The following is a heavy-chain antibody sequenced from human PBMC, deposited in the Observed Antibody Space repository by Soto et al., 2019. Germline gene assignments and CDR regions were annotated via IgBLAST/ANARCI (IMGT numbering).Heavy chain of an antibody. CDR1: RFTISGHA. V-gene: IGHV3-30*03. Sequence: GGSLRLSCAASRFTISGHAMHWVRQAPGKGLEWLAVISYDGSDKFYGDSVKGRFTISRDNSKNTLFPQVNSLREEDTAVYYCARDPNIVLVPAALRSYYYYYGMDVWGQGTTVNVSS. CDR2: ISYDGSDK. J-gene: IGHJ6*02. CDR3: ARDPNIVLVPAALRSYYYYYGMDV. D-gene: IGHD2-2*01.